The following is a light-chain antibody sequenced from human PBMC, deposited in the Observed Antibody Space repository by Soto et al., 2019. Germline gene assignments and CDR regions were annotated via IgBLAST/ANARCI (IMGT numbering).Light chain of an antibody. Sequence: EIVLTQSPGTLALSLGDGATLSCRASQTVNRNYLAWYHQKPGQPPRLLIYGVSNRATGVPDGFSGGGSGTEFTLTIVRLEPDDFGTYYCQQYIDSPRTFGQGTRVEVK. CDR3: QQYIDSPRT. J-gene: IGKJ1*01. CDR2: GVS. CDR1: QTVNRNY. V-gene: IGKV3-20*01.